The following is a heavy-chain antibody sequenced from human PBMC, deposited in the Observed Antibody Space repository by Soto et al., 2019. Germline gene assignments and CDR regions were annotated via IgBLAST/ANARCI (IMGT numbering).Heavy chain of an antibody. D-gene: IGHD6-6*01. CDR1: GGTFSSYA. CDR2: IIPIFGTA. J-gene: IGHJ4*02. V-gene: IGHV1-69*13. Sequence: ASVKVSCKASGGTFSSYAISWVRQAPGQGLEWMGGIIPIFGTANYAQKFQGRVTITADESTSTAYMELSSLRSEDTAVYYCARVASSSLVGPYDYWGQGTLVTVSS. CDR3: ARVASSSLVGPYDY.